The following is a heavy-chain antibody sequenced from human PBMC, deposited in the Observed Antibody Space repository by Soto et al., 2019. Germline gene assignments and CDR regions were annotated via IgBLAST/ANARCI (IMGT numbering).Heavy chain of an antibody. CDR3: ARQRRDFDY. J-gene: IGHJ4*02. CDR1: CGSISNYY. Sequence: QVQLQESGPGLVKPSATLSLTCTVSCGSISNYYWSWIRQPPGKGLQWIGYIFSIGSTNYNPSLKSRVTISVNTSKNQFSLNLNSVTAADTAVYYWARQRRDFDYWGQGSLVTVSS. V-gene: IGHV4-59*08. CDR2: IFSIGST.